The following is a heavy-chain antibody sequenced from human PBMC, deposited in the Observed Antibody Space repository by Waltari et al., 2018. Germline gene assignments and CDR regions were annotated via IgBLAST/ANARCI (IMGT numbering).Heavy chain of an antibody. V-gene: IGHV3-23*01. Sequence: EVHLLESGGGLAQPGGSLRLSCAASGFTFISDARSWVRQAPGKGLEWVSGISDSGVITKYADSVKGRFTVSRDNSKNTVFLQLNSLRAEDTAIYYCARHLYSIDYLELGYWGQGTLVTVSS. D-gene: IGHD3-22*01. CDR3: ARHLYSIDYLELGY. J-gene: IGHJ4*02. CDR1: GFTFISDA. CDR2: ISDSGVIT.